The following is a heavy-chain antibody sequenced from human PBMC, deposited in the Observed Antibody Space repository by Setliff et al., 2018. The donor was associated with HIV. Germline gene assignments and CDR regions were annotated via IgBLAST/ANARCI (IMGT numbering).Heavy chain of an antibody. CDR2: ISQSGSA. Sequence: PSETLSLTCAVYGASFNDYYWNWVRQPPGKGLEWIGEISQSGSAIYHPSLKSRVSMSVDTSKNQFSLKVTNVTATDTAVYSCARRRFYNSLWGSYRDTQRAYFDYWGQGNLVTVSS. CDR1: GASFNDYY. D-gene: IGHD3-16*02. CDR3: ARRRFYNSLWGSYRDTQRAYFDY. V-gene: IGHV4-34*01. J-gene: IGHJ4*02.